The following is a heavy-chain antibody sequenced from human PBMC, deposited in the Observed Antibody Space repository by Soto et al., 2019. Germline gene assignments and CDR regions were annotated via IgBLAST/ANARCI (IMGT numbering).Heavy chain of an antibody. V-gene: IGHV4-34*01. D-gene: IGHD3-10*02. J-gene: IGHJ3*02. CDR1: GGSFSGYY. Sequence: SETLSLTCAVYGGSFSGYYWSWIRQPPGKGLEWIGEINHSGSTNYNPSLKSRVTISVDTSKNQFSLKLSSVTAADTAVYYCAMSTVFGVHAFDIWGQGTMVTVSS. CDR3: AMSTVFGVHAFDI. CDR2: INHSGST.